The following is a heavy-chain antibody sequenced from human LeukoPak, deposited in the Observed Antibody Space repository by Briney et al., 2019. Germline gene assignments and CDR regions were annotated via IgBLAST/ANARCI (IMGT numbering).Heavy chain of an antibody. V-gene: IGHV3-53*01. J-gene: IGHJ6*04. D-gene: IGHD2-15*01. CDR2: LYSDGNT. Sequence: GGSLRLSCAASGFTVIANDMTSVRQAPGKGLEWVSVLYSDGNTKYADSVQGRFTISRDNAKNSLYLQMNRLTAEDTAVYYCTKETPQMDVWGKGTTVIVSS. CDR3: TKETPQMDV. CDR1: GFTVIAND.